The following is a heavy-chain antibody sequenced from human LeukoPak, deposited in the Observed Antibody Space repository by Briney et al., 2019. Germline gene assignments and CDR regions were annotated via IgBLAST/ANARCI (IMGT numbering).Heavy chain of an antibody. CDR1: GGSISSYY. D-gene: IGHD6-13*01. CDR3: ARQQLVRGCFDY. V-gene: IGHV4-59*01. CDR2: IYYSGTT. Sequence: SETLSLTCTVSGGSISSYYWSWLRQPPGKGLEWIGYIYYSGTTNYQPSLKSRVTISVDTSKNQFSLKLSSVTAADTAVYYCARQQLVRGCFDYWGQGTLTTVSS. J-gene: IGHJ4*02.